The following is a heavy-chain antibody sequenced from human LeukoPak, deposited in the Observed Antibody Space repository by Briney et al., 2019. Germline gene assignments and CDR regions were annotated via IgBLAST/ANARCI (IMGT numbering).Heavy chain of an antibody. CDR1: GYTFTSYY. Sequence: GASVKVSCKASGYTFTSYYMHWVRQAPGQGLEWMGIINPSGGSTIYAQKFQGRVTMTRDTSTSTVYMELSSLRSEDTAVYYCAREGGSRDYYYYCMDVWGKGTTVTVSS. CDR2: INPSGGST. J-gene: IGHJ6*03. CDR3: AREGGSRDYYYYCMDV. D-gene: IGHD6-6*01. V-gene: IGHV1-46*01.